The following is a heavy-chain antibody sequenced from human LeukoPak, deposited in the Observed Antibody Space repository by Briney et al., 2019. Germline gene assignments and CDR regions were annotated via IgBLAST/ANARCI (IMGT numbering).Heavy chain of an antibody. D-gene: IGHD3-10*01. J-gene: IGHJ5*02. V-gene: IGHV3-21*04. Sequence: PGGSLRLSCAASGFTFSSYSMNWVRQAPGKGLEWVSSISSSGTYVYYADSVKGRFTISRDNAKNSLSLQMNSLRADDAAVYYCAALSGDHPYNWFDPWGQGTLVTVSS. CDR3: AALSGDHPYNWFDP. CDR2: ISSSGTYV. CDR1: GFTFSSYS.